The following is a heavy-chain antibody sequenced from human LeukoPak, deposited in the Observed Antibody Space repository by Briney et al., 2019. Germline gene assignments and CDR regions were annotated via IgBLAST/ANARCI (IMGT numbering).Heavy chain of an antibody. CDR3: ARASALATPPFGY. D-gene: IGHD5-24*01. J-gene: IGHJ4*02. CDR2: INIDGSTS. Sequence: GGSLRLSCVASGFTFSSYWMHWVRQAPGKGLVWVSRINIDGSTSNYADSVKGRFTISRDNAKNAVYPQMSSLRVEDTAVYYCARASALATPPFGYWGQGTLVTVSS. CDR1: GFTFSSYW. V-gene: IGHV3-74*01.